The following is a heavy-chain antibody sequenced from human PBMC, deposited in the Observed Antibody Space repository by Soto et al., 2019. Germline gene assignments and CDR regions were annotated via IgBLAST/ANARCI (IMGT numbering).Heavy chain of an antibody. D-gene: IGHD5-18*01. Sequence: PSETLSLTCTVSGGSISSGGYYWSWIRQHPGKGLEWIGYIYYSGSTYYNPSLKSRVTISVDTSKNHFSLKLSSVTAADTAVYYRARVVDTAMANDAFDILGQHTMVTVSS. V-gene: IGHV4-31*03. CDR1: GGSISSGGYY. CDR2: IYYSGST. J-gene: IGHJ3*02. CDR3: ARVVDTAMANDAFDI.